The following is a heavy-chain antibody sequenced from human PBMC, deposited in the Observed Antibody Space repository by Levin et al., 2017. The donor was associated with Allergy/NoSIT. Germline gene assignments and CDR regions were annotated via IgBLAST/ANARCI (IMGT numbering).Heavy chain of an antibody. V-gene: IGHV3-30*04. J-gene: IGHJ5*02. CDR1: GFTFSSYA. CDR3: ARCRLRYLSARCTFDP. Sequence: GGSLRLSCAASGFTFSSYAMHWVRQAPGKGLEWVAVISYDGSNKYYADSVKGRFTISRDNSKNTLYLQMNSLRAEDTAVYYCARCRLRYLSARCTFDPWGQGTLVTVSS. D-gene: IGHD3-9*01. CDR2: ISYDGSNK.